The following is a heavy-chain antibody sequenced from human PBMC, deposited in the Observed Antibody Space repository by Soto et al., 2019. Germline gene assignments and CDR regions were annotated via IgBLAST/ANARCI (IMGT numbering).Heavy chain of an antibody. CDR2: ISTYNGNT. CDR1: GYTFRSYG. V-gene: IGHV1-18*01. Sequence: QVQLEQSGAEVKTPGASVKVSCKASGYTFRSYGITWVRQAPGQGLEWMGWISTYNGNTNYAQKVQGRVTMTTDTSTNTAYMKLRSLRSDDTAVYYCARDGLAYCGGECFFDRWGQGTLVTVSS. J-gene: IGHJ4*02. CDR3: ARDGLAYCGGECFFDR. D-gene: IGHD2-21*01.